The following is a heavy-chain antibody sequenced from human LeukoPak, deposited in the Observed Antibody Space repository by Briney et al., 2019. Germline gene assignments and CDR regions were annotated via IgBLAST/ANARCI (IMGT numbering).Heavy chain of an antibody. J-gene: IGHJ4*02. Sequence: GASVKVSCKASGGTFSSYAISWVRQAPGQGLEWMGWISAYNGDTNFAQKFQGRVTMSTDTSTSTVYMELRSLRSDDTAVYYCARTYGDYWGQGTLVTVSS. CDR2: ISAYNGDT. D-gene: IGHD4-17*01. CDR1: GGTFSSYA. V-gene: IGHV1-18*01. CDR3: ARTYGDY.